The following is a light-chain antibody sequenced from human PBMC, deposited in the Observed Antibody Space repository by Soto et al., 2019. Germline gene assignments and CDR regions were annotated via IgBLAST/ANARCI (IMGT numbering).Light chain of an antibody. Sequence: QSVLTQPASVSGSPGQSITISCTGTSSDVGGYNYVSWYQQYPGKAPKLMIYEVTNRPAGVSNRFSGSKSGNTASLTISGLQGEDEADYYCTSYTSTSALGVFGGGTKLTVL. CDR3: TSYTSTSALGV. J-gene: IGLJ3*02. V-gene: IGLV2-14*01. CDR2: EVT. CDR1: SSDVGGYNY.